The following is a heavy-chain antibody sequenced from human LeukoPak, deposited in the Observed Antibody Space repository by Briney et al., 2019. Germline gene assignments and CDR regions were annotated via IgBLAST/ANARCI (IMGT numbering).Heavy chain of an antibody. CDR2: IYHSGST. CDR3: ARGYGSGSYFVY. D-gene: IGHD3-10*01. J-gene: IGHJ4*02. CDR1: GGSISSGGYS. Sequence: KPSQTLSLTCAVSGGSISSGGYSWSWIRQPPGKGLEWIGYIYHSGSTYYNPSLKSRVTISVDRSKNQFSLKLNSVTAADTAVYYCARGYGSGSYFVYWGQGTLVTVSS. V-gene: IGHV4-30-2*01.